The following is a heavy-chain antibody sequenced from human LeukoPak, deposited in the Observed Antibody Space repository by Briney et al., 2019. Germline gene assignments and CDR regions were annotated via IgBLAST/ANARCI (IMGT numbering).Heavy chain of an antibody. Sequence: SQTLSLTCTVSGGSISSGFYYWSWIRQPAGKELEWIGRIYTSGNTNYNPSLKSRVTISLDTSKNQFSLKLSSVTAADTAVYYCARVRSSRITYYYGSGAPEGDAFDIWGQGTMVTVSS. J-gene: IGHJ3*02. CDR2: IYTSGNT. V-gene: IGHV4-61*02. D-gene: IGHD3-10*01. CDR3: ARVRSSRITYYYGSGAPEGDAFDI. CDR1: GGSISSGFYY.